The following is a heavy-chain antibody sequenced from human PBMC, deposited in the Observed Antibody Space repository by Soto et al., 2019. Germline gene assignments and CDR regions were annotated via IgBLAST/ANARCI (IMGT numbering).Heavy chain of an antibody. Sequence: EVQLLESGGGLVQPGGSLRLSCAASGFTFSSYAMSWVRQAPGKGLEWVSAISGSGGSTYYADSVKGRFTISRDNSKNPLYLQMNSLRAEDTAVYYCAKVAPVVTALYHYYYGMDVWGQGTTVTVSS. J-gene: IGHJ6*02. CDR2: ISGSGGST. D-gene: IGHD2-21*02. V-gene: IGHV3-23*01. CDR3: AKVAPVVTALYHYYYGMDV. CDR1: GFTFSSYA.